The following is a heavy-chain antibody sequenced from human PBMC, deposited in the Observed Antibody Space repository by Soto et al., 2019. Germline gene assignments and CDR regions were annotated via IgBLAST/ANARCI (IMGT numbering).Heavy chain of an antibody. CDR3: AKGLRGSDQDALDI. D-gene: IGHD3-10*01. Sequence: GGSLRLSCAASGFTFNEYAMHWVRQAPGKGLEWVSGISWNSGIIGYVDSVKGRFTISRDYAKNSLYLQMNSLRAEDTALYYCAKGLRGSDQDALDIWGQGTMVTVSS. V-gene: IGHV3-9*01. J-gene: IGHJ3*02. CDR2: ISWNSGII. CDR1: GFTFNEYA.